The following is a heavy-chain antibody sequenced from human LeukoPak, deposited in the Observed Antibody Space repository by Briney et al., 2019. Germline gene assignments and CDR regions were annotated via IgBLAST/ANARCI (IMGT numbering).Heavy chain of an antibody. CDR2: IYISGST. CDR1: GGSISSYY. D-gene: IGHD1-1*01. J-gene: IGHJ4*02. CDR3: ARDRGTWNDDGFDY. V-gene: IGHV4-4*07. Sequence: SETLSLTCTVSGGSISSYYWSWIRQPAGKGLEWIGRIYISGSTNYNPSPKSQVTMSVDTSKNQFSLKLSSVTAADTAVYYCARDRGTWNDDGFDYWGQGTLVTVSS.